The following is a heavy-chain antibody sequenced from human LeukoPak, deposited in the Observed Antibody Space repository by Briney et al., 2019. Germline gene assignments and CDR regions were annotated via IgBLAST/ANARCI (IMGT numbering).Heavy chain of an antibody. V-gene: IGHV3-74*01. CDR2: INNDGSGT. J-gene: IGHJ4*02. CDR1: GFTFSSYW. CDR3: VRGLLGPDY. D-gene: IGHD7-27*01. Sequence: GGSLRLSCAASGFTFSSYWMHWVRQATGKGLMWVSRINNDGSGTVYADSVEGRFTISRDNAKNTVYLQMNSLRADDTAVYYCVRGLLGPDYWGQGTQVTVSS.